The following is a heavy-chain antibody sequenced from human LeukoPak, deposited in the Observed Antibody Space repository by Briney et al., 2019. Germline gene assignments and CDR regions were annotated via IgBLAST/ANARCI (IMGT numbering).Heavy chain of an antibody. J-gene: IGHJ6*03. CDR3: ARVGRGSHALYYYYYMDV. V-gene: IGHV1-2*02. Sequence: GASVTVSCKASGYTFTSYYMHWVRQAPGQGLEWMGWINPNSGGTNYAQKFQGRVTMTRDTSISTAYMELSRLRSDDTAVYYCARVGRGSHALYYYYYMDVWGKGTTVTVSS. CDR2: INPNSGGT. D-gene: IGHD3-16*01. CDR1: GYTFTSYY.